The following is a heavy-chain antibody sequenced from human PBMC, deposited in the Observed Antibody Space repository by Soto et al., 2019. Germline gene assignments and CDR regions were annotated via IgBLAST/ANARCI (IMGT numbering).Heavy chain of an antibody. J-gene: IGHJ5*02. CDR1: GYTFTGYY. Sequence: QVQRVQSGAEVKKPGASVKVSCKASGYTFTGYYMHWVRQAPGQGLEWMGWINPNSGGTNYAQKFQGWVTMTRDTSISTAYMELSRLRSDDTAVYYFARDRYDFWSGYSQGINWFDPWGQGTLVTVSS. CDR3: ARDRYDFWSGYSQGINWFDP. D-gene: IGHD3-3*01. V-gene: IGHV1-2*04. CDR2: INPNSGGT.